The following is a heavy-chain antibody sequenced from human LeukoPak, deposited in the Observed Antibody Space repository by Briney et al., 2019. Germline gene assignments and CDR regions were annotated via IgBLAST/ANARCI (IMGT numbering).Heavy chain of an antibody. CDR3: ARGVYCSSTSCYTYVDY. Sequence: PGGSLRLSCAASGFTFDDYGMSWVRQAPGKGLEWVSGINWNGGSTGYADSVKGRFTISRDNAKNSLYLQMNSLRAEDTALYYCARGVYCSSTSCYTYVDYWGQGTLVTVSS. CDR1: GFTFDDYG. CDR2: INWNGGST. V-gene: IGHV3-20*04. J-gene: IGHJ4*02. D-gene: IGHD2-2*02.